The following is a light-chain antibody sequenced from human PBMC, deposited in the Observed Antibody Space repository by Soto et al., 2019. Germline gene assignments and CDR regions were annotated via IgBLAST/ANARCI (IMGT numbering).Light chain of an antibody. J-gene: IGLJ2*01. Sequence: QSVLTQSPSASGTPGQRVTISCSGSRYNIGTYTVNWYQQLPGTAPTLLIYRNHQRPSVVPDRFSGSKSGTSASLAISGPQSEDEADYYCAAWDDSLRAVVFGGGTKVTVL. CDR2: RNH. CDR1: RYNIGTYT. CDR3: AAWDDSLRAVV. V-gene: IGLV1-44*01.